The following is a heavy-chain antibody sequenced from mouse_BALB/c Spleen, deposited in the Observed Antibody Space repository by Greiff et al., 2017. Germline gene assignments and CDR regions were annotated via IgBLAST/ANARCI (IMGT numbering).Heavy chain of an antibody. CDR2: ISSGSSTI. CDR1: GFTFSSFG. D-gene: IGHD2-1*01. Sequence: EVHLVESGGGLVQPGGSRKLSCAASGFTFSSFGMHWVRQAPEKGLEWVAYISSGSSTIYYADTVKGRFTISRDNPKNTLFLQMTSLRSEDTAMYYCAREGNLAWFADWGQGTLVTVSA. J-gene: IGHJ3*01. V-gene: IGHV5-17*02. CDR3: AREGNLAWFAD.